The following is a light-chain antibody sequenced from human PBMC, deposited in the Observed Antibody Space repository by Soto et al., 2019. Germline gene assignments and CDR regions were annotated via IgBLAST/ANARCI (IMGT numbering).Light chain of an antibody. CDR1: SNDIGANNY. Sequence: QSALTQPASVSGSPGQSITISCTGTSNDIGANNYVSWYQHHPGKAPKILIYEAANRPSGVSHRFSGSKSANTASLTISGLQAEYAADYFCTSYTITSTLVFGGGTKLTVL. J-gene: IGLJ2*01. CDR3: TSYTITSTLV. V-gene: IGLV2-14*01. CDR2: EAA.